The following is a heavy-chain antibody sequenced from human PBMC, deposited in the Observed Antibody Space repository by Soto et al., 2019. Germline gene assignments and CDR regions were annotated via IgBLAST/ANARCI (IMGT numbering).Heavy chain of an antibody. CDR3: ARWVGGSMYDNSGKYDS. D-gene: IGHD3-22*01. Sequence: QVQLVESGGGVVQPGRSLRLTCAASGFIFSGSGMHWVRQAPGKGLEWVALVSNDGIRKYYGDSVKGRFTISRDNAENTLYLQMNSLRPEDTAVYYCARWVGGSMYDNSGKYDSWGQGTLVTVSS. CDR2: VSNDGIRK. J-gene: IGHJ5*01. V-gene: IGHV3-30*03. CDR1: GFIFSGSG.